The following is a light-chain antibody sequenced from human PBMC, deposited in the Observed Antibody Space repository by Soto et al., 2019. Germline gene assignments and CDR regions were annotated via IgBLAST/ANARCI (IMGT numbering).Light chain of an antibody. CDR2: AAS. CDR1: QSISSSY. Sequence: EIVLTQSPGTLSLSPGERATLSCRASQSISSSYLARYQQKPGQAPRPLIYAASSRATGIPARFSGSGSGTDFTLTISRLEPEDFAVYYCQQYGSSSYTFGQGTQLEIK. V-gene: IGKV3-20*01. CDR3: QQYGSSSYT. J-gene: IGKJ2*01.